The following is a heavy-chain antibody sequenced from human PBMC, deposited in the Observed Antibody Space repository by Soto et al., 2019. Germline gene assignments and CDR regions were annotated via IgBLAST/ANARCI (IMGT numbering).Heavy chain of an antibody. CDR1: GDSVSSNSAA. Sequence: PSQTVSLTCAISGDSVSSNSAAWNWIRQSPSRGLEWLGRTYYRSRWYNDYAVSVKSRITVNPDTSKNQFSLHLNSVTPEDTAVYSCAGTTSLQWYYMDVWDKGTTVTVSS. D-gene: IGHD1-7*01. J-gene: IGHJ6*03. V-gene: IGHV6-1*01. CDR2: TYYRSRWYN. CDR3: AGTTSLQWYYMDV.